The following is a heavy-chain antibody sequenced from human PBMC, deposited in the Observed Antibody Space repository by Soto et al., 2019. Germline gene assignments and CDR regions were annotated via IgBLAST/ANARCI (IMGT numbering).Heavy chain of an antibody. Sequence: PSETLSLTCTVSGDSISMSYYYWGWIRQPPGKGLEWIGGIHYSGNTYYNPSLKSRVTISVDTSKNQFSLKLSSVTAADTAVYYCASWTFYYVSGSLSYFDNWGQGTLVTVSS. CDR3: ASWTFYYVSGSLSYFDN. V-gene: IGHV4-39*01. CDR1: GDSISMSYYY. D-gene: IGHD3-10*01. CDR2: IHYSGNT. J-gene: IGHJ4*02.